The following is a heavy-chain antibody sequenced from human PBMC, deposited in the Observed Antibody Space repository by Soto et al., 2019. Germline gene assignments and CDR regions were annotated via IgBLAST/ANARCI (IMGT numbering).Heavy chain of an antibody. Sequence: QVHLVQSGAEVRKPGSSVKVSCKASRDTFNSYAITWVRQAPGQGLERMGGIIPILGTTKYAQKFQGRVTMTADESTSTAYMELSSLRSEDKAVYYCAAGGRNGYIKWGQGTQVTVSS. CDR3: AAGGRNGYIK. V-gene: IGHV1-69*01. CDR2: IIPILGTT. D-gene: IGHD5-12*01. J-gene: IGHJ4*02. CDR1: RDTFNSYA.